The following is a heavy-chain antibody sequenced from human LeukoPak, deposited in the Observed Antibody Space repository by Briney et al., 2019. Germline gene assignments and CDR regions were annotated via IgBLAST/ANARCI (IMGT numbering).Heavy chain of an antibody. V-gene: IGHV3-53*01. CDR1: GFTVSSYY. CDR2: IYTGGGR. Sequence: GGSLRLSCAASGFTVSSYYMNWVRQAPGKELEWVSVIYTGGGRYYADSVRGRFTISRDNAKNSLYLQMNSLRAEDTAVYYCARDMTTVTKSAFDIWGQGTMVTVSS. CDR3: ARDMTTVTKSAFDI. J-gene: IGHJ3*02. D-gene: IGHD4-17*01.